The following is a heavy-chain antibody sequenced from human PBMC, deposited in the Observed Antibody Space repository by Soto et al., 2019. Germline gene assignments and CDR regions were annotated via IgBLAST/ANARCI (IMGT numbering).Heavy chain of an antibody. V-gene: IGHV3-21*01. CDR1: GFTFRTYW. J-gene: IGHJ5*02. Sequence: GGSLRLSCAASGFTFRTYWMNWVRQAPGEGLEWVSTISSNSAYIYYTDALRGRFTISRDNAKNSLHLQMNSLRAEDTAVYYCTRDASRDSSARGWFDPWGPGTLVTVSS. CDR3: TRDASRDSSARGWFDP. D-gene: IGHD6-13*01. CDR2: ISSNSAYI.